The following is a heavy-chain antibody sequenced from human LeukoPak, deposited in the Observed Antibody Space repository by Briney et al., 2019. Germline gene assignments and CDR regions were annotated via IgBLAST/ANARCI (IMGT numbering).Heavy chain of an antibody. CDR2: IYTSGST. D-gene: IGHD3-22*01. CDR1: GGSISSGSYY. CDR3: ARWNYYDSRGFDY. J-gene: IGHJ4*02. Sequence: SQTLSLTCTVSGGSISSGSYYWSWIRQPAGKGLEWIGRIYTSGSTNYNPSLKSRVTISVDTSKNQFSLKLSSVTAADTAVYYCARWNYYDSRGFDYWGQGTLVTVSS. V-gene: IGHV4-61*02.